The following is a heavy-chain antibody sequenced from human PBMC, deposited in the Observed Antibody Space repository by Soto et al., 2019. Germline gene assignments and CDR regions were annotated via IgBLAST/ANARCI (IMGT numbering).Heavy chain of an antibody. CDR1: GFTFGDYA. D-gene: IGHD3-3*02. CDR2: SRSKGCGGTT. CDR3: ARDHVSRPWVFGY. V-gene: IGHV3-49*03. Sequence: EVQLVESGGGLVQPGRSLRLSCTASGFTFGDYAMSWFRQAPGRGLEWVSFSRSKGCGGTTEYAASVKGSFTISRDHYKSIAYLQMTSLKSEGTAVYYCARDHVSRPWVFGYWGRGNLVTVS. J-gene: IGHJ4*02.